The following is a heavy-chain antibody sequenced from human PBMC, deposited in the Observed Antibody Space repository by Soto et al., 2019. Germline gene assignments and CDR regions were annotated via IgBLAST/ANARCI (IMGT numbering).Heavy chain of an antibody. CDR2: ISAYNGNT. J-gene: IGHJ6*02. V-gene: IGHV1-18*01. CDR1: GYTFTSYG. Sequence: ASVKVSFKASGYTFTSYGISWVRQAPGQGLEWMGWISAYNGNTNYAQKLQGRVTMTTDTSTSTAYMELRSLRSDDTAGYYCARGLTYYDFWSGYYNYYYGMDVWGQGTTVTVSS. CDR3: ARGLTYYDFWSGYYNYYYGMDV. D-gene: IGHD3-3*01.